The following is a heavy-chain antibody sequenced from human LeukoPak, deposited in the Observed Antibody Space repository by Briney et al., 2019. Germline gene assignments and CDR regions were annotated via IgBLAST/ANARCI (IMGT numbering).Heavy chain of an antibody. CDR3: ARVGIVGATAGY. V-gene: IGHV3-74*01. Sequence: GGSLRLSCAASGFTFSSYWMHWVRQAPGKGLVWVSRISSDGTSTSYADSVKGRFTISRDSAKNTLYLQMNSLRAEDTAVYYCARVGIVGATAGYWGQGTLVTVSS. J-gene: IGHJ4*02. CDR2: ISSDGTST. CDR1: GFTFSSYW. D-gene: IGHD1-26*01.